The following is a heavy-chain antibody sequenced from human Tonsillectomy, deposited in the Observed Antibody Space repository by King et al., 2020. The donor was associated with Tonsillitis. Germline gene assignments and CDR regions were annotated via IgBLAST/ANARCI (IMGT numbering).Heavy chain of an antibody. CDR1: GFSLSTLTSSGVG. CDR2: IYWDDDK. Sequence: ITLKESGPTLVKPTQNLTLTCTFAGFSLSTLTSSGVGVGWIRQPPGKALEWLALIYWDDDKRYSPSLKSRLTITKDTSKNQVVLRMTNMDPVDTATYYCAHPTRHRAFDMWGPGAMVTVSS. D-gene: IGHD1/OR15-1a*01. J-gene: IGHJ3*02. V-gene: IGHV2-5*02. CDR3: AHPTRHRAFDM.